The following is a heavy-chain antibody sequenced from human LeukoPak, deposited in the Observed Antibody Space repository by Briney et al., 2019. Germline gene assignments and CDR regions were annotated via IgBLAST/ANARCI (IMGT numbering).Heavy chain of an antibody. D-gene: IGHD2-15*01. J-gene: IGHJ1*01. Sequence: PGGSLRLSCAASGFTFSSYAMSWVRQAPGKGLEWVSAISGSGVSTYYADSVKGRFTISRDNSKNTLYLQMNSLRAEDTAVYYCAQQVGYCSSGSCYFTYWGQGTLVTVSS. CDR2: ISGSGVST. CDR3: AQQVGYCSSGSCYFTY. V-gene: IGHV3-23*01. CDR1: GFTFSSYA.